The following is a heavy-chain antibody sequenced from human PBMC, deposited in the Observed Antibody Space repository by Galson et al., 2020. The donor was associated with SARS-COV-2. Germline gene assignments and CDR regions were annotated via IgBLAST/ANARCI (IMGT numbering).Heavy chain of an antibody. Sequence: GESLKISCAASGFTFSSYGMHWVRQAPGKGLEWVAVIWYDGSNKYYADSVKGRFTISRDNSKNTLYLQMNSLRAEDTAVYYCAKGVVVTAHYYYMDVWGKGTTVTVSS. CDR3: AKGVVVTAHYYYMDV. CDR2: IWYDGSNK. J-gene: IGHJ6*03. V-gene: IGHV3-33*06. D-gene: IGHD2-21*02. CDR1: GFTFSSYG.